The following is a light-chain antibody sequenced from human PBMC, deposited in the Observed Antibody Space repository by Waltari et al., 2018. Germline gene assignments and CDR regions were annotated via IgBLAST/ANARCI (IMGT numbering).Light chain of an antibody. CDR1: QGISSW. CDR3: QQSNSFPWT. J-gene: IGKJ1*01. V-gene: IGKV1-12*01. Sequence: DIQMTQFPSSVSASVGDRVTITCRASQGISSWLDWYKQKPGKAPKLLIYAASLLQSGVPSWFSGSGSGTDFSLIISSLQPEDFATYYCQQSNSFPWTFGQGTKVEIK. CDR2: AAS.